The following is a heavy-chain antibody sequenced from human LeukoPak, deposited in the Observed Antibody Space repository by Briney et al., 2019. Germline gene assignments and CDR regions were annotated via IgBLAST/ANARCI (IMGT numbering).Heavy chain of an antibody. D-gene: IGHD4-11*01. CDR2: INHSGST. CDR1: GGSFSGYY. J-gene: IGHJ4*02. CDR3: ARGGHSSDY. Sequence: MPSETLSLTCAVYGGSFSGYYWSWIRQPPGEGLEWIGEINHSGSTNYNPSLKSRVTISVDTSKNQFSLKLSSVTAADTAVYYCARGGHSSDYWGQGTLVTVSS. V-gene: IGHV4-34*01.